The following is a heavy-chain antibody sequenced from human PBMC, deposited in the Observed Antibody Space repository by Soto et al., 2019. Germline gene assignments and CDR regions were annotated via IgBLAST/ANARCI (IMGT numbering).Heavy chain of an antibody. D-gene: IGHD2-2*01. CDR3: ARGGCSSTSCLDV. Sequence: EVQLVESGGGLVQPGGSLRLSCAASGFTFSHYYMHWVRQVPGKGLVWVSYINSVGSTSYADSVRGRFTVSRDNAKNTLYLEMNGLTGEDMALSYCARGGCSSTSCLDVWGEGTTVTVSS. CDR2: INSVGST. V-gene: IGHV3-74*01. J-gene: IGHJ6*04. CDR1: GFTFSHYY.